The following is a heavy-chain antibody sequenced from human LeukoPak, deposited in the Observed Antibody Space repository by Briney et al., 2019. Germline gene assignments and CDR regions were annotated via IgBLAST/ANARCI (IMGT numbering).Heavy chain of an antibody. CDR3: AKGETMMDGGFDY. CDR2: ISGSGGST. CDR1: GFTFSSYA. D-gene: IGHD3-22*01. V-gene: IGHV3-23*01. Sequence: PGGSLRLSCAASGFTFSSYAMSWVRQAPGRGLEWVSAISGSGGSTYYADAVKGLFTSSRDNYKNTLYLQMTSLRAEDTAVYYCAKGETMMDGGFDYWGQGTLVTVSS. J-gene: IGHJ4*02.